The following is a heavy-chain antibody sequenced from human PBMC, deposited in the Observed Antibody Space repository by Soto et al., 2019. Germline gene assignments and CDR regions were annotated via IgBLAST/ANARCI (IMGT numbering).Heavy chain of an antibody. D-gene: IGHD3-22*01. Sequence: GGSLRLSCAASGFTISSYGMHWVRQAPGKGLEWVAVISYDGSNKYYADSVKGRFTISRDNSKNTLYLQMNSLRAEDTAVYYCAKVTDGYYDSSGKGYWGQGTLVTVPQ. V-gene: IGHV3-30*18. CDR1: GFTISSYG. CDR3: AKVTDGYYDSSGKGY. J-gene: IGHJ4*02. CDR2: ISYDGSNK.